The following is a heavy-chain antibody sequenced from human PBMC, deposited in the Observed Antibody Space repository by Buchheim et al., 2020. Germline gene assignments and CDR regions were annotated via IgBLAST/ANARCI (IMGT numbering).Heavy chain of an antibody. V-gene: IGHV3-30*03. D-gene: IGHD2-2*02. CDR2: ISYDGSNK. J-gene: IGHJ4*02. Sequence: QVQLVESGGGVVQPGRSLRLSCAASGFTFSSYGMHWVRQAPGKGLEWVAVISYDGSNKYYADSVKGRFTISRDNSKNTLYLQMNSLRAEDTAVYYCARDLYCSSTSCYTGLTLDYWGQGTL. CDR1: GFTFSSYG. CDR3: ARDLYCSSTSCYTGLTLDY.